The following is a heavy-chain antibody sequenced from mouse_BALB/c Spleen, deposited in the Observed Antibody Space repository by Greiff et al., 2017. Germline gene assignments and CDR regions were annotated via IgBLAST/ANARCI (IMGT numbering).Heavy chain of an antibody. Sequence: EVQLQESGPELVKPGASVKMSCKASGYTFTSYVMHWVKQKPGQGLEWIGYINPYNDGTKYNEKFKGKATLTSDKSSSTAYMELSSLTSEDSAVYYCARGLFYYAMDYWGQGTSVTVSS. CDR3: ARGLFYYAMDY. CDR2: INPYNDGT. CDR1: GYTFTSYV. J-gene: IGHJ4*01. V-gene: IGHV1-14*01.